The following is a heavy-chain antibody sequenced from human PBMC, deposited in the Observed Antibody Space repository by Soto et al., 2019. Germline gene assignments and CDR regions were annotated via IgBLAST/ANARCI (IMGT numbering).Heavy chain of an antibody. CDR2: VYHTGST. Sequence: PSETLSLTCTVSGGSITSGGYYWSWIRQRPGKGLEWIGCVYHTGSTHYNPSLESRVTISVDTSKNEFSPRLSSVTAADTAVYYCVRRDNNGWNFFDYWGQGTLVTVSS. J-gene: IGHJ4*02. D-gene: IGHD6-19*01. V-gene: IGHV4-61*08. CDR3: VRRDNNGWNFFDY. CDR1: GGSITSGGYY.